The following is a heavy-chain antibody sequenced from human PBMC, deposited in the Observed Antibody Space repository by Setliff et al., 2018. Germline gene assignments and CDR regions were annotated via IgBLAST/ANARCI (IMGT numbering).Heavy chain of an antibody. CDR1: GGSISGAS. CDR2: IYTTWST. Sequence: NPSETLSLTCTFSGGSISGASIWNWIRQPAGKGLEWIGRIYTTWSTNYNPSLKSRVTMSVDSSKNQFSLKVTSVTAADTAVYYCARDRTYYGSGTYTRYFDYWGQGTLVTV. CDR3: ARDRTYYGSGTYTRYFDY. J-gene: IGHJ4*02. V-gene: IGHV4-4*07. D-gene: IGHD3-10*01.